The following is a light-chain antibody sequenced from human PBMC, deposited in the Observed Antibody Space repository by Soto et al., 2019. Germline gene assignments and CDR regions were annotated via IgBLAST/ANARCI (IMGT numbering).Light chain of an antibody. CDR2: AAS. CDR1: QDMRNI. J-gene: IGKJ3*01. Sequence: DIQMTQSPTSLSASVGDRVTITCRASQDMRNIVAWYQQKPGKAPKLLIYAASTLQSGVPSRFSGSGSGTDFTLTINSLQPEDVATYSCQKYSSVPVFGPGTKVEIK. V-gene: IGKV1-27*01. CDR3: QKYSSVPV.